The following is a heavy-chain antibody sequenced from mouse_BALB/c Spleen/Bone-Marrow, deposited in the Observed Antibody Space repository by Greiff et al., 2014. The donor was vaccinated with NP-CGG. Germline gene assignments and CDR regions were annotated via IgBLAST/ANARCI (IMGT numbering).Heavy chain of an antibody. D-gene: IGHD1-1*01. V-gene: IGHV1S81*02. Sequence: QVQLQQSGAELVKPGASVKLSCKASGYTFTSYYMYWVKQRPGQGLEWIGEINPSSGTTNFNEKFKSKATLTVDKSSNTAYMQLSSLTSEDSAVYYCTRWGGYGSYFDYWGQGTTLTVSS. J-gene: IGHJ2*01. CDR3: TRWGGYGSYFDY. CDR2: INPSSGTT. CDR1: GYTFTSYY.